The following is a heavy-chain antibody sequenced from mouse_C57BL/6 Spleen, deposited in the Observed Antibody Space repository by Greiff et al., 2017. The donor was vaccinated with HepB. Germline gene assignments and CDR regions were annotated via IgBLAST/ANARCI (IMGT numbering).Heavy chain of an antibody. Sequence: VQLQQSGPELVKPGASVKMSCKASGYTFTDYNMHWVKQSHGKSLEWIGYINPNNGGTSYNQKFKGKATLTVNKSSSTAYMELRSLTSEDSAVYYCAGGSGYDYDWYFDVWGTGTTVTVAS. D-gene: IGHD2-4*01. CDR2: INPNNGGT. J-gene: IGHJ1*03. CDR3: AGGSGYDYDWYFDV. V-gene: IGHV1-22*01. CDR1: GYTFTDYN.